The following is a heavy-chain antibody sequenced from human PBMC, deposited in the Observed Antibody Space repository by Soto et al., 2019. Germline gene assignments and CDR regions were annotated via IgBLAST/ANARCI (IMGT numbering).Heavy chain of an antibody. CDR3: ARGDTPMITGMDSFDI. D-gene: IGHD5-18*01. CDR2: IKQDGTEK. CDR1: GFTFSRYW. Sequence: PGGSLRLSCAASGFTFSRYWMNWVRQAPGKGSEWVANIKQDGTEKNYVDSVKGRFTISRDNARKSLYLQMDSLRAEDTAVYFCARGDTPMITGMDSFDIWGQGTMVTVSS. V-gene: IGHV3-7*01. J-gene: IGHJ3*02.